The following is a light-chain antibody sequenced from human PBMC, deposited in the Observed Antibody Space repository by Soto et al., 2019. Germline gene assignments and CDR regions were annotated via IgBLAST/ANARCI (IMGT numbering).Light chain of an antibody. CDR3: LQHNSYPRT. V-gene: IGKV1-17*01. J-gene: IGKJ1*01. Sequence: DSQMTQSPSSLSAFVGDRVTITCRASQGIRNDLGWYQQKQGKXHKXLIYAASSLQSGVPSRFSGSGSGTELTITISSLQPEDFETYYCLQHNSYPRTFGQGTKVDIK. CDR2: AAS. CDR1: QGIRND.